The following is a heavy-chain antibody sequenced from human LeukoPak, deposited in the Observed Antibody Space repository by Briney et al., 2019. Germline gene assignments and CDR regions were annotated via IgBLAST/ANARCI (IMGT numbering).Heavy chain of an antibody. J-gene: IGHJ4*02. CDR1: GGSISSYY. CDR3: ARGEMATGVDY. Sequence: SETLSLTCTVSGGSISSYYWSWIRQPPGKGLEWIGYIYYSGSTNYNPSLKGRVTISVDTSKNQFSLKLSSVTAADTAVYYCARGEMATGVDYWGQGTLVTVSS. D-gene: IGHD5-24*01. V-gene: IGHV4-59*08. CDR2: IYYSGST.